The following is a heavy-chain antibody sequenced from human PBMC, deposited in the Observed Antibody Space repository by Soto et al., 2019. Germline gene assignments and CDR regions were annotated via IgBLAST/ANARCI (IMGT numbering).Heavy chain of an antibody. CDR3: ARKGVAFDY. CDR2: ISGSGGST. Sequence: GESLRLSCAASGFTFSSYAMSWVRQAPGKGLEWVSAISGSGGSTYYADSVKGRFTISRDNAKNSLFLQMNSLRDEDTAVYYCARKGVAFDYWGQGALVTVSS. D-gene: IGHD3-3*01. CDR1: GFTFSSYA. J-gene: IGHJ4*02. V-gene: IGHV3-23*01.